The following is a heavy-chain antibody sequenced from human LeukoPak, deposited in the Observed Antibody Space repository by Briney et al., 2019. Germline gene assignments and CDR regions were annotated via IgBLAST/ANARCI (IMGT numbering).Heavy chain of an antibody. J-gene: IGHJ4*02. Sequence: GGSLRLSCAASGFTFSSYSMNWVRQAPGKGLEWVSAISGSGYSTYYADSVKGRFTISRDNSKNTLYLQMNSLRADDTAVYYCAKSGYNRFDYWGQGTLVTVSS. CDR3: AKSGYNRFDY. D-gene: IGHD5-24*01. V-gene: IGHV3-23*01. CDR1: GFTFSSYS. CDR2: ISGSGYST.